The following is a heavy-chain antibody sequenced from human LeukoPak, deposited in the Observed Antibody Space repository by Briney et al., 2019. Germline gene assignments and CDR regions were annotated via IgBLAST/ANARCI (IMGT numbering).Heavy chain of an antibody. Sequence: SETLSLTCAVYGGSFSGYYWSWIRQPPGKGLEWIGSIYYSGSTYYNPSLKSRVTISVDTSKNQFSLKLSSVTAADTAVYYCASRTIWSGYHFDYWGQGTLVTVSS. J-gene: IGHJ4*02. V-gene: IGHV4-34*01. CDR2: IYYSGST. CDR3: ASRTIWSGYHFDY. D-gene: IGHD3-3*01. CDR1: GGSFSGYY.